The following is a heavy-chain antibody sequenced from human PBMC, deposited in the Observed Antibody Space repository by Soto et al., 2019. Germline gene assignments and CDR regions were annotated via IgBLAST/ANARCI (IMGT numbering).Heavy chain of an antibody. Sequence: SVKVSCKASGGTFSSYAISWVRQAPGQGLEWMGGIIPIFGTANYAQKFQGRVTITADESTSTAYMELSSLRSEDTAVYYCASHTVLDYDFWSGTTTYLFDPWGKGTLVTVAS. CDR1: GGTFSSYA. V-gene: IGHV1-69*13. D-gene: IGHD3-3*01. CDR2: IIPIFGTA. J-gene: IGHJ5*02. CDR3: ASHTVLDYDFWSGTTTYLFDP.